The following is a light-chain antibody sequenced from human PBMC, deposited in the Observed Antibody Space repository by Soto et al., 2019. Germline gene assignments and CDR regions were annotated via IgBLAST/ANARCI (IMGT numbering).Light chain of an antibody. V-gene: IGKV1-27*01. CDR3: QKYNSAP. Sequence: DIQMTQSPSSLSASVGDRVTITCRASQGISNYLAWYQQKPGKVPKLLIYAASTLQSGVPSRSSGSGSGTDFTLTISSLQPEDVSPYYCQKYNSAPFGGGTKVEIK. CDR1: QGISNY. J-gene: IGKJ4*01. CDR2: AAS.